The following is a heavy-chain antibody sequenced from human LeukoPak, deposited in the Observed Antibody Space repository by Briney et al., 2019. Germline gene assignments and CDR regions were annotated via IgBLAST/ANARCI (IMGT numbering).Heavy chain of an antibody. J-gene: IGHJ4*02. Sequence: PGRSLRLSCAASGFTFSNHGMHWVRQAPGKGLEWVAFIRYDEITKYYADSVKGRFTISRDNSKNTMYLQMNGLRPEDTAVYYCAGIAVAGLHWGQGTLVTVSS. V-gene: IGHV3-30*02. CDR2: IRYDEITK. CDR3: AGIAVAGLH. CDR1: GFTFSNHG. D-gene: IGHD6-19*01.